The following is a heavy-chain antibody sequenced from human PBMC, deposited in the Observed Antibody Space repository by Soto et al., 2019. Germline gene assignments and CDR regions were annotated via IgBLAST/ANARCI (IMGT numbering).Heavy chain of an antibody. D-gene: IGHD3-10*01. J-gene: IGHJ6*02. V-gene: IGHV3-33*01. CDR2: IWYDGSIK. Sequence: GGSLRLSCAASGFSLSTSGMHWVRQAPGKGLEWLAVIWYDGSIKNYADSVKGRFTISGDNSKDTVYLQMNSLTAEDMAVYFCVRGVGNYYHGMDVWGQGTTVTVSS. CDR1: GFSLSTSG. CDR3: VRGVGNYYHGMDV.